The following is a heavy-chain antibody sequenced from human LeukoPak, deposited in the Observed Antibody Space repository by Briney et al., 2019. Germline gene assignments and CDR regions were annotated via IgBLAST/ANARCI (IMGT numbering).Heavy chain of an antibody. D-gene: IGHD2-2*02. V-gene: IGHV4-59*01. CDR1: GGSISSYY. J-gene: IGHJ4*02. Sequence: PSETLSLTCTVSGGSISSYYWSWIRQPPGKGLEWIGYIYYSGSTNYNPSLKSRVTISVDTSKNQFSLKLSSVTAADTAVYYCARGAYRGDLDYWGQGTLVTVSS. CDR3: ARGAYRGDLDY. CDR2: IYYSGST.